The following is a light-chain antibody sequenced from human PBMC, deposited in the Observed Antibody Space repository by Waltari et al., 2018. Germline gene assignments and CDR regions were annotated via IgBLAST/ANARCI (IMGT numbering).Light chain of an antibody. V-gene: IGKV1-5*03. CDR3: QQYSSFST. J-gene: IGKJ2*01. CDR1: QSVGSW. Sequence: DIQMTQSPSTLSASVGDRVTISCRASQSVGSWVAWYQQKPGKAAKLLIYMASSLESGVPSRFSGSGSGTEFTLTISSLQPDDFATYSCQQYSSFSTFGQGTKLDI. CDR2: MAS.